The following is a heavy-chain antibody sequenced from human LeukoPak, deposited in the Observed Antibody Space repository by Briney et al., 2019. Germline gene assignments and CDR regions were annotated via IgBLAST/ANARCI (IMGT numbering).Heavy chain of an antibody. CDR3: ARAILWSGELYYFDY. CDR1: GGSISSYY. V-gene: IGHV4-59*01. J-gene: IGHJ4*02. D-gene: IGHD3-3*01. Sequence: SETLSLTCTVSGGSISSYYWSWIRQPPGKGLEWIGYIYYSRSTNYNPSLKSRVTISVDTSKNQFSLKLSSVTAADTAVYYCARAILWSGELYYFDYWGQGTLVTVSS. CDR2: IYYSRST.